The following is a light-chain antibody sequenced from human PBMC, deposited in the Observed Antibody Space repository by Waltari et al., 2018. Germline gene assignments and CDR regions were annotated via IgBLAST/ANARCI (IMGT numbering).Light chain of an antibody. CDR2: RNN. V-gene: IGLV1-47*01. CDR1: KYNIGKNY. J-gene: IGLJ2*01. Sequence: QSVLSQPPSASGTPGQRVTIPCSGTKYNIGKNYVYWYHQLPGTAPKLLIYRNNQRPSGVPDRFSGSKSGTSASLAISGLRSEDEAHYYCASWDGSLGGVIFGGGTKLTVL. CDR3: ASWDGSLGGVI.